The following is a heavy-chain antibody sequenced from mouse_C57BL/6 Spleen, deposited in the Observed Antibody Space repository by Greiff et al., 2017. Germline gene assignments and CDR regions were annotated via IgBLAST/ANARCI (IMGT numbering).Heavy chain of an antibody. CDR3: ARLKRDFDY. CDR1: GYTFTSYW. CDR2: IDPSDSYT. Sequence: VQLQQPGAELVMPGASVKLSCKASGYTFTSYWMHWVKQRPGQGLEWIGEIDPSDSYTNYNQKFKGKSTLTVDKSSSTAYMQLSSLTSEDSAVYYCARLKRDFDYWGQGTTLTVSS. J-gene: IGHJ2*01. V-gene: IGHV1-69*01.